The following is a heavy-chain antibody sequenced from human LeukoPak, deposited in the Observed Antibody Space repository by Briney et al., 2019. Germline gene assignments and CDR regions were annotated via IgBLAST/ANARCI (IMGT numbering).Heavy chain of an antibody. D-gene: IGHD2-2*01. Sequence: GASVKVSCKASGYTFTSYGISWVRQAPGQGLEWMGWISAYNGNTNYAQKLQGRVTMTTGTSTSTAYMELRSLRSDDTAVYYCARSDLYCSSTSCYYSAGYYGMDVWGQGTTVTVSS. J-gene: IGHJ6*02. V-gene: IGHV1-18*01. CDR2: ISAYNGNT. CDR3: ARSDLYCSSTSCYYSAGYYGMDV. CDR1: GYTFTSYG.